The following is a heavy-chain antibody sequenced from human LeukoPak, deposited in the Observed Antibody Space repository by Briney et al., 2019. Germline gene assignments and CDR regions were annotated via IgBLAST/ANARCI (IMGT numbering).Heavy chain of an antibody. CDR2: INHSGST. V-gene: IGHV4-34*01. D-gene: IGHD2-2*01. CDR1: GGSFSGYY. J-gene: IGHJ5*02. Sequence: SETLSLTCAVYGGSFSGYYWSWIRQPPGKRQEWIGEINHSGSTNYNPSLKSRVTISVDTSKNQFSLKLSSVTAADTAVYYCARAWIEYCSSTSCHNWFDPWGQGTLVTVSS. CDR3: ARAWIEYCSSTSCHNWFDP.